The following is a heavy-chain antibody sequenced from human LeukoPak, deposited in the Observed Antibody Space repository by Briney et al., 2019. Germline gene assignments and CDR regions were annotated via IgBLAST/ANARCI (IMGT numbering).Heavy chain of an antibody. Sequence: PSETLSLTCAVPGGSISSGGYSWNWIRQPPGKGLEWIGYIHQSTNTQYNPSLKSRVTISTDRSTNQFSLKMSFVTAADTAVYYCARSLYGDYSLGFWGRGTLVTVSS. CDR1: GGSISSGGYS. V-gene: IGHV4-30-2*01. D-gene: IGHD4-17*01. J-gene: IGHJ4*02. CDR2: IHQSTNT. CDR3: ARSLYGDYSLGF.